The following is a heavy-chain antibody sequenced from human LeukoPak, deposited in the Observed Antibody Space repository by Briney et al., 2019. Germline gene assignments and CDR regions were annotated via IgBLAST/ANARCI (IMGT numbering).Heavy chain of an antibody. D-gene: IGHD3-10*02. CDR1: GFTFSSYT. CDR3: AELGITMIGGV. V-gene: IGHV3-48*04. Sequence: GGSLRLSCAASGFTFSSYTMNWVRQAPGKGLEWVSSISSSSSTIYYADSVKGRFTISRDNAKNSLYLQMNSLRAEDTAVYYCAELGITMIGGVWGKGTTVTISS. CDR2: ISSSSSTI. J-gene: IGHJ6*04.